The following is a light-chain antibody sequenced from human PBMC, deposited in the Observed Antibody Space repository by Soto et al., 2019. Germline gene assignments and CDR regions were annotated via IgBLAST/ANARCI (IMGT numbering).Light chain of an antibody. J-gene: IGKJ5*01. V-gene: IGKV3-20*01. CDR2: GAS. CDR1: QSVSSSY. Sequence: SPGTLSLPPGERATLSCRASQSVSSSYLAWYQQKPGRAPRLLIYGASNRATGIPDRFSGSGSGTDFTLTISRLEPEDFAVYYCQQYGSSPTFGRGTRLEIK. CDR3: QQYGSSPT.